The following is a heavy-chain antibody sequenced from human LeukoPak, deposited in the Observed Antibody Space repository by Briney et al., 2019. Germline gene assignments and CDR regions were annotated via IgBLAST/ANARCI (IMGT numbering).Heavy chain of an antibody. J-gene: IGHJ5*02. CDR1: GFTFSGYD. CDR3: AKDSGGYYNWFDP. D-gene: IGHD3-22*01. CDR2: IRFDGSNK. V-gene: IGHV3-30*02. Sequence: GGSLRLSCAASGFTFSGYDMHWVRQAPGKGLEWVALIRFDGSNKYYADSVKGRFTLSRDNSKNTLYLQMNSLRAEDTAVYYCAKDSGGYYNWFDPWGQGTLVTVSS.